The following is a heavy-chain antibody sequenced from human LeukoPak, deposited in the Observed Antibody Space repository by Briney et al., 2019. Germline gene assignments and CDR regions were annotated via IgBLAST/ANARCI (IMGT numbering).Heavy chain of an antibody. J-gene: IGHJ4*02. CDR3: AGSGHCTNGVCFGY. CDR1: GGSFSGYY. D-gene: IGHD2-8*01. Sequence: SETLSLTCAVYGGSFSGYYWSWIRQPPGKGLEWIGEINHSGGTNYNPSLKSRVTISVDTSKNQFSLKLSSVTAADTAVYYCAGSGHCTNGVCFGYWGQGTLVTVSS. V-gene: IGHV4-34*01. CDR2: INHSGGT.